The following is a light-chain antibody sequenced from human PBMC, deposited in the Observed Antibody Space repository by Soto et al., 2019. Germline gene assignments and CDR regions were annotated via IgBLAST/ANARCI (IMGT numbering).Light chain of an antibody. V-gene: IGLV1-44*01. Sequence: QSVLTQPPSASRTPGQRVTSPCSGSSSDIGSNSVNWYQQLPGAAPRLIIYANDHRPSGVPDRFSASKSGTSASLAISGVRSEDEAFYYCATWSDSLKGWVFGGGTKLTVL. J-gene: IGLJ3*02. CDR1: SSDIGSNS. CDR2: AND. CDR3: ATWSDSLKGWV.